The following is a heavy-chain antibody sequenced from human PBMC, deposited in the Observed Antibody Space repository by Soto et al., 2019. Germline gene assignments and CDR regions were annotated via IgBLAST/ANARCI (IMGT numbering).Heavy chain of an antibody. CDR1: GGTFCSYA. CDR3: AREAPYCTSATCPKFYDMDV. V-gene: IGHV1-69*13. CDR2: IIPILNSP. J-gene: IGHJ6*02. D-gene: IGHD2-2*01. Sequence: SGKVSCKASGGTFCSYAITWVRRAPGQGLEWLGGIIPILNSPAYAQKFQARVVITADEVTNTAYMELNSLRFDDTAVYYCAREAPYCTSATCPKFYDMDVWGQGTTVTVSS.